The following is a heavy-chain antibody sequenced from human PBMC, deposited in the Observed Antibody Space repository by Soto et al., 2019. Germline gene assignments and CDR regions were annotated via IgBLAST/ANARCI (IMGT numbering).Heavy chain of an antibody. Sequence: SETLSLTCAVYGGSFSGYYWSWIRQPPGKGLEWIRYIYYSGSTNYNPSLKSRVTISVDTSKNQFSLKLSSVTAADTAVYYCARDRFGDPSAYCGGDCYSYYFDYWGQGTLVTVSS. CDR2: IYYSGST. CDR1: GGSFSGYY. D-gene: IGHD2-21*02. CDR3: ARDRFGDPSAYCGGDCYSYYFDY. J-gene: IGHJ4*02. V-gene: IGHV4-59*01.